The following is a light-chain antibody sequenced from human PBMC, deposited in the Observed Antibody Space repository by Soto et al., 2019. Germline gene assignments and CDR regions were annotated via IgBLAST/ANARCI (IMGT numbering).Light chain of an antibody. V-gene: IGKV1-33*01. J-gene: IGKJ5*01. Sequence: DLQMTQSPSSLSASVGDRVTITCQASQDISNYLNWYQQKPGKAPKLLIYDASNLEAGVPSRFSGSGSGTYFIFTINSLQPEDIATYYCQQYENLPITFGQGTRLEIK. CDR1: QDISNY. CDR3: QQYENLPIT. CDR2: DAS.